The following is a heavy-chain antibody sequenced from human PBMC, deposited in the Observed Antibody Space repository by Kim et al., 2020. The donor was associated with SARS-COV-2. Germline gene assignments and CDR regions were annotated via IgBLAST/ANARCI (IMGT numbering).Heavy chain of an antibody. D-gene: IGHD3-22*01. V-gene: IGHV5-51*01. J-gene: IGHJ4*02. Sequence: SPSFQGQVTISADKSISTAYLQWSSLKASDTAMYYCARLGYYDSSVSLDYWGQGTLVTVSS. CDR3: ARLGYYDSSVSLDY.